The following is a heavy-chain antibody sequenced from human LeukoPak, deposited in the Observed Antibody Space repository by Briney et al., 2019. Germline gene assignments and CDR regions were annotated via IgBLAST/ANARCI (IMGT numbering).Heavy chain of an antibody. Sequence: SETLSLTCTVSGGSISSYYWSWIRQPPGKGLEWIGYIYYSGSTNYNPSLKSRVTISVDTSKNQFSLKLSSVTAADTAVYYCGFYYYDSSGYYLIDYWGQGTLVTVSS. CDR3: GFYYYDSSGYYLIDY. CDR1: GGSISSYY. J-gene: IGHJ4*02. CDR2: IYYSGST. V-gene: IGHV4-59*12. D-gene: IGHD3-22*01.